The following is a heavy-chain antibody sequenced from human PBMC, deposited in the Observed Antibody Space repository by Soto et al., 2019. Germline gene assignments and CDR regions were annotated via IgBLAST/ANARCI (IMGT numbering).Heavy chain of an antibody. CDR1: GFTFTSSA. Sequence: SVKVSCKASGFTFTSSAMQWVRQARGQRLEWIGWIVVGSGNTNYAQKFQERVTITRDMSTSTAYMELSSLRSEDTAVYYCAAERMITFGGVIENWFDPWGQGTLVTVSS. CDR3: AAERMITFGGVIENWFDP. CDR2: IVVGSGNT. J-gene: IGHJ5*02. D-gene: IGHD3-16*02. V-gene: IGHV1-58*02.